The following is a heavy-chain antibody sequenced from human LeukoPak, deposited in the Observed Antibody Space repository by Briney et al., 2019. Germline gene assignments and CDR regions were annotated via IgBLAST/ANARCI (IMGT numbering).Heavy chain of an antibody. Sequence: SETLSLTCTVSGGSVSSGSYYWSWIRQPPGKGLEWIGYICYSGSTNYNPSLKSRVTISVDTPKSQFSLKLTSVTAADTAVYYCATGGYYDSSTFDYWGQGAQVTVSS. V-gene: IGHV4-61*01. CDR1: GGSVSSGSYY. CDR2: ICYSGST. CDR3: ATGGYYDSSTFDY. J-gene: IGHJ4*02. D-gene: IGHD3-22*01.